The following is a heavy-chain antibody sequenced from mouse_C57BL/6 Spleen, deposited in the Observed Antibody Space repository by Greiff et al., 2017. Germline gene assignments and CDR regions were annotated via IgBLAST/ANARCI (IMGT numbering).Heavy chain of an antibody. Sequence: QVQLKQSGAELARPGASVKMSCKASGYTFTSYTMHWVKQRPGQGLEWIGYINPSSGYTKYNQKFKDKATLTADKSSSTAYMQLSSLTSEDSAVYYCARGGLGDYFDYWGQGTTLTVSS. V-gene: IGHV1-4*01. CDR1: GYTFTSYT. J-gene: IGHJ2*01. CDR3: ARGGLGDYFDY. CDR2: INPSSGYT. D-gene: IGHD3-1*01.